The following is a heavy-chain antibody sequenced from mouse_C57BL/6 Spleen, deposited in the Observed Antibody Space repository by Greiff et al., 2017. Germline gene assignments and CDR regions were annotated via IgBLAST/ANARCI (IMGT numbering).Heavy chain of an antibody. CDR1: GYTFTDYN. V-gene: IGHV1-18*01. D-gene: IGHD3-2*02. CDR3: ARGGSSGIFAY. Sequence: VQLQQSGPELVKPGASVKIPCKASGYTFTDYNMDWVKQSHGKSLEWIGDINPNNGGTIYNQKFKGKATLTVDKSSSTAYMELRSLTSEDTAVYYCARGGSSGIFAYWGQGTLVTVSA. CDR2: INPNNGGT. J-gene: IGHJ3*01.